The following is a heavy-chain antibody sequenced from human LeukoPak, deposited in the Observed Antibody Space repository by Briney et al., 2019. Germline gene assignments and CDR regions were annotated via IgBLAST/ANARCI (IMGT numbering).Heavy chain of an antibody. Sequence: GGSLRLSCAASGFSFSDYWMSWVRQAPGKGLEWVASIKPDGSAKYYVDSVKGRFTISRDNAKNSLYLQMNNLRAEDTAVYYCARDPESQKGRDGLDYWGQGTLATVSS. CDR2: IKPDGSAK. J-gene: IGHJ4*02. V-gene: IGHV3-7*01. D-gene: IGHD1-14*01. CDR1: GFSFSDYW. CDR3: ARDPESQKGRDGLDY.